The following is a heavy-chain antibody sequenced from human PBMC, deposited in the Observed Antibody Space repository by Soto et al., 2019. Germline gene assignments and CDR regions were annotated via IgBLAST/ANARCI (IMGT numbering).Heavy chain of an antibody. CDR3: AKDFGSGYYQKYNWFDP. CDR2: ISYDGSNK. D-gene: IGHD3-22*01. Sequence: GGSLRLSCAASGFTFSSYGMHWVRQAPGKGLEWVEVISYDGSNKYYADSVKGRFTISRDNSKNTLYLQMNSLRAEDTAVYYCAKDFGSGYYQKYNWFDPWGQGTLVTVSS. CDR1: GFTFSSYG. V-gene: IGHV3-30*18. J-gene: IGHJ5*02.